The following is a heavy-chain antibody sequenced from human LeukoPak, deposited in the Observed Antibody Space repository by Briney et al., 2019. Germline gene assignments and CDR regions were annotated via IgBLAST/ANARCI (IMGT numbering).Heavy chain of an antibody. J-gene: IGHJ4*02. Sequence: SETLSLTCTVSGDSISDNNYYWGWIRQPPGKGLEWIGSLYYTGSTYYNSSLKSRVTISVDMSKNQFSLKLSSVTAADTAVYCCARHIYCGGDCSPPVYWGQGTLVTVSS. D-gene: IGHD2-21*02. CDR3: ARHIYCGGDCSPPVY. CDR1: GDSISDNNYY. CDR2: LYYTGST. V-gene: IGHV4-39*01.